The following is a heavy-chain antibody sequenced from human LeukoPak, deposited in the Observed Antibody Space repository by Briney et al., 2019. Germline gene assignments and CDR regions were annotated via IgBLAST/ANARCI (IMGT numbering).Heavy chain of an antibody. D-gene: IGHD3-22*01. CDR1: GFTFSSYA. CDR3: ARFLPTYYYDSSGYDY. J-gene: IGHJ4*02. CDR2: IKQDGSEK. Sequence: PGGSLRLSCAASGFTFSSYAMSWVRQAPGKGLEWVANIKQDGSEKYYVDSVKGRFTISRDNAKNSLYLQMNSLRAEDTAVYYCARFLPTYYYDSSGYDYWGQGTLVTVSS. V-gene: IGHV3-7*01.